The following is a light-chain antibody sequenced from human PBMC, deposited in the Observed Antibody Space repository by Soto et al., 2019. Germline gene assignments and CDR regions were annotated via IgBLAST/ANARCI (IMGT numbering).Light chain of an antibody. CDR2: AVT. Sequence: QSALTQPASVSGSPGQSITISCTGTSSDVGGYNYVSWYQQHPGKAPKLMIYAVTDRPSGVSSRFSGSKSGNTASLTISGLQAEDEADYYCRSYTSRSTIFGTGTKVTVL. J-gene: IGLJ1*01. CDR1: SSDVGGYNY. V-gene: IGLV2-14*01. CDR3: RSYTSRSTI.